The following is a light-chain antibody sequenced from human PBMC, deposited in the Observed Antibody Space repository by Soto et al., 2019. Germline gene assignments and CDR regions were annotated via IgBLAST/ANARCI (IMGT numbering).Light chain of an antibody. V-gene: IGKV1-39*01. Sequence: IQGTECRSCRSTSEGNKDTISCRASQDIRNYLNWYQQKPGKAPKLLIYAASSLQSGVPSRFSGSGSGTDFTLTISCLQPEDFATYYCQQSYSTPRTFGQGT. J-gene: IGKJ1*01. CDR3: QQSYSTPRT. CDR2: AAS. CDR1: QDIRNY.